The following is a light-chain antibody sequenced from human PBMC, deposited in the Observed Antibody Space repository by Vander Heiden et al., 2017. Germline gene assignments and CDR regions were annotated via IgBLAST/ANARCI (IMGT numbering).Light chain of an antibody. Sequence: DIQMTQSPSSLSASVGDRVTITCRASQSISSYLNWYQQKPGKAPKLLIYAASSSQSGVPSRFSGSGYGKDFTLTISSRQPEDFASYYCQQSDSNPLYTFGQGTKMEIK. CDR2: AAS. CDR3: QQSDSNPLYT. V-gene: IGKV1-39*01. CDR1: QSISSY. J-gene: IGKJ2*01.